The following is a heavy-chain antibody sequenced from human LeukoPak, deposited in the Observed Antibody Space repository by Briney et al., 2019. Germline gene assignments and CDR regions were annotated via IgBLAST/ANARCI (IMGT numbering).Heavy chain of an antibody. CDR1: GYTFSGYY. J-gene: IGHJ3*02. Sequence: ASVTVSCKASGYTFSGYYMHWVRQPPGQGLGLMCWMYPNSGDTKYAHKVQVRVTVTRDTSISKACMEVSRLTSDDTAVYYCARSGSDAFDIWGQGTMVTVSS. CDR2: MYPNSGDT. D-gene: IGHD1-26*01. V-gene: IGHV1-2*07. CDR3: ARSGSDAFDI.